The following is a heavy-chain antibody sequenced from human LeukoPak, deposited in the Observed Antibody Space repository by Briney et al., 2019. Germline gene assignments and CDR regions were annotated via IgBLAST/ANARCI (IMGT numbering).Heavy chain of an antibody. CDR1: GYSFTSYW. V-gene: IGHV5-51*01. Sequence: GESLKISCKGSGYSFTSYWIGCVRQMPGKGLEGVGIIYVGDSDTRYRPSFQAQVPISADKSISTAYLQWSSLKASDTAMYYCATTVGATSLFDYWGQGTLVTVSS. D-gene: IGHD1-26*01. CDR3: ATTVGATSLFDY. CDR2: IYVGDSDT. J-gene: IGHJ4*02.